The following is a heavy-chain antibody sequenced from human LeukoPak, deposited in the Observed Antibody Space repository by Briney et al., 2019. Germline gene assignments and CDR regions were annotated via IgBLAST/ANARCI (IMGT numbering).Heavy chain of an antibody. Sequence: GGSLRLSCAVSGFTFRTYWMHWVRQVPGEGLVWVSRINEDGRITNYADSVKGRFSISRDNAKNTLYLQMNSLRAEDTAVYYCAKEDYGDPQYYFDYWGQGTLVTVSS. J-gene: IGHJ4*02. D-gene: IGHD4-17*01. V-gene: IGHV3-74*01. CDR1: GFTFRTYW. CDR3: AKEDYGDPQYYFDY. CDR2: INEDGRIT.